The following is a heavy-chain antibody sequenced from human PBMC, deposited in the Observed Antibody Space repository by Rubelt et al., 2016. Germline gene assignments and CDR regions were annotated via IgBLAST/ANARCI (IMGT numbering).Heavy chain of an antibody. Sequence: GLECIGEIYHGGSTNYNPSLKSRVTISVEKSKNQFSLKLISVTAADTAANYCARRSEFVHPYGMDVWGQGTTVTVSS. V-gene: IGHV4-4*02. CDR3: ARRSEFVHPYGMDV. J-gene: IGHJ6*02. CDR2: IYHGGST. D-gene: IGHD3-3*01.